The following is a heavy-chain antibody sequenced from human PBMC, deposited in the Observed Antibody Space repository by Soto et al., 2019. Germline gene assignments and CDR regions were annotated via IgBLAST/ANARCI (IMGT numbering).Heavy chain of an antibody. CDR2: IYNSGST. CDR1: RDSISAYD. Sequence: SGTLSLTCTLSRDSISAYDWTWSPQPARKGLEWIGYIYNSGSTSYNPPLKSRVTISIDTSKNQFSLKLTSVTAADTAIYYCASTLIAADGTPRRVFGSWGQGTLVTVS. V-gene: IGHV4-59*08. D-gene: IGHD6-13*01. J-gene: IGHJ4*02. CDR3: ASTLIAADGTPRRVFGS.